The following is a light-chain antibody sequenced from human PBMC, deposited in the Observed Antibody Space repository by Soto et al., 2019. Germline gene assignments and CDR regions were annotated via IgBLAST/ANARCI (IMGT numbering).Light chain of an antibody. CDR2: AAS. J-gene: IGKJ4*01. CDR3: QQLNSYPPT. Sequence: QLTQSPSFLSASVGDRGTITCRASQGLSSYLAWYQQKPGKAPKLLIYAASTLQSGVPSRFSGSGSGTDFILTISSLQPEDVATYYCQQLNSYPPTFGGGTTVEIK. V-gene: IGKV1-9*01. CDR1: QGLSSY.